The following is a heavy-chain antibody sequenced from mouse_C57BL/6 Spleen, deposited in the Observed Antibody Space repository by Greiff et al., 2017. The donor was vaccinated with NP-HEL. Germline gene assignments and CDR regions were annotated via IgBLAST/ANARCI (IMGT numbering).Heavy chain of an antibody. CDR2: IDPENGDT. D-gene: IGHD1-1*01. J-gene: IGHJ2*01. CDR1: GFNIKDDY. Sequence: VQLKESGAELVRPGASVKLSCTASGFNIKDDYMHWVKQRPEQGLEWIGWIDPENGDTEYASKFQGKATITADTSSNTAYLQLSSLTSEDAAVDYCTTTLAPYYYGSTDSYWGQGTTLTVSS. V-gene: IGHV14-4*01. CDR3: TTTLAPYYYGSTDSY.